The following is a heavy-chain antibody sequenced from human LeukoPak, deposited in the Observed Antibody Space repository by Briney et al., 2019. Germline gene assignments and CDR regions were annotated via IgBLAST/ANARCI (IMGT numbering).Heavy chain of an antibody. CDR2: IYYSGST. Sequence: PSKTLSLTCTVSGGSISSSSYYWGWIRQPPGKGLEWIGSIYYSGSTYYNPSLKSRVTMSVDTSKNQFSLKLSSVTAADTAVYYCARHAGGISATGTRPFDYWGQGTLVTVSS. J-gene: IGHJ4*02. CDR1: GGSISSSSYY. CDR3: ARHAGGISATGTRPFDY. V-gene: IGHV4-39*01. D-gene: IGHD6-13*01.